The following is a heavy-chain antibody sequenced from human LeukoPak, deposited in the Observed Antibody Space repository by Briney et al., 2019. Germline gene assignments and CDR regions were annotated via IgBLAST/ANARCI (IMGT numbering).Heavy chain of an antibody. CDR2: INSDGSST. Sequence: GSLRLSCAASGFTFSSYWMHWVRQAPGKGLVWVSRINSDGSSTSYADSVKGRFTISRDNAKNTLYLQTNSLRAEDTAVYYCARHDFWSGYYAFDIWGQGTMVTVSS. D-gene: IGHD3-3*01. J-gene: IGHJ3*02. CDR1: GFTFSSYW. V-gene: IGHV3-74*01. CDR3: ARHDFWSGYYAFDI.